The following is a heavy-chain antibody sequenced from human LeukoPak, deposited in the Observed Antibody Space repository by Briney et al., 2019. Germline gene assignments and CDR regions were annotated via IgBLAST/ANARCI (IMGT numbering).Heavy chain of an antibody. Sequence: GGTLRLSCAASGFTFSDYAMNWVRQAPGKGLEWVSAISGSGSSTYYADSVKGRFTISRDNTKNTLYLQMNSLRAEDTAVYYRAKPAKTDYADYWGQGTLVTVSP. D-gene: IGHD1-14*01. CDR2: ISGSGSST. V-gene: IGHV3-23*01. J-gene: IGHJ4*02. CDR3: AKPAKTDYADY. CDR1: GFTFSDYA.